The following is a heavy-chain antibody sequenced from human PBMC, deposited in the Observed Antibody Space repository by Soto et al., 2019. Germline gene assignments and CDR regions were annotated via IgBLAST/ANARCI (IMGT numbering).Heavy chain of an antibody. CDR1: GFTVSSNY. CDR2: IYSGGST. V-gene: IGHV3-66*04. J-gene: IGHJ3*01. D-gene: IGHD3-10*01. CDR3: ARLWFAALFYPPDAFDF. Sequence: EVQLVESGGGLVQPGGSLRLSFAASGFTVSSNYMSWVRQAPGKGLEWVSVIYSGGSTYYANSVKGRFTISRDNSKNTLYLQMNSLKAEDTVVYYCARLWFAALFYPPDAFDFWGQGTMVTVSS.